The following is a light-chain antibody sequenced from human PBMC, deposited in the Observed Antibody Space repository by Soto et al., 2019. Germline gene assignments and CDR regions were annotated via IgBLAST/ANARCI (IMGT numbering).Light chain of an antibody. CDR3: SSYTSSSTLVV. Sequence: QSVLKQPAAVSGSPGQSITISCTGTSSDVGGYNYVSWYQQHPGKAPKLMIYDVSNRPSGVSNRFSGSKSGNTASLTISGLQAEDEADYYCSSYTSSSTLVVFGTGTKVTVL. CDR2: DVS. V-gene: IGLV2-14*01. J-gene: IGLJ1*01. CDR1: SSDVGGYNY.